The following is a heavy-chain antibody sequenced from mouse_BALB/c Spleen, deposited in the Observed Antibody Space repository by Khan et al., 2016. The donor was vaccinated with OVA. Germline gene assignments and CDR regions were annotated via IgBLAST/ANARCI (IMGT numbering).Heavy chain of an antibody. D-gene: IGHD1-2*01. Sequence: EVQLQESGPGLVKPSQSLSLTCTVTGYSITSGYGWNWIRQFPGNKLEWMGYISYSGSTNYKPSLKSRISITRDTSKNQCFLQLNSVTTEDTATYYCARTARIKYWGQGTTLTASS. CDR3: ARTARIKY. V-gene: IGHV3-2*02. CDR1: GYSITSGYG. J-gene: IGHJ2*01. CDR2: ISYSGST.